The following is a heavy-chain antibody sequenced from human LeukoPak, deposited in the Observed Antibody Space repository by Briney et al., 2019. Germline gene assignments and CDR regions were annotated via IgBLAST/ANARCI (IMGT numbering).Heavy chain of an antibody. J-gene: IGHJ3*02. D-gene: IGHD3-22*01. V-gene: IGHV3-30*18. Sequence: GGSLRLSCAASGFSFSTYGMHWVRQSPGKGLEWVATISYDGNDKYYADFVKGRFAVSRDNIKNTLDLQMNSLRADDTALYHCVKDPSYYDGTFDIWGQGTMVTVSS. CDR2: ISYDGNDK. CDR3: VKDPSYYDGTFDI. CDR1: GFSFSTYG.